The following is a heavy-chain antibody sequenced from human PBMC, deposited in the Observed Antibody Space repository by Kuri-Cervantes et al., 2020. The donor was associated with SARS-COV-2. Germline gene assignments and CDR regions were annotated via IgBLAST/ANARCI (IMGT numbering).Heavy chain of an antibody. CDR3: AIATGAVLRYFDWSPYFYY. D-gene: IGHD3-9*01. Sequence: GGSLRLSCAASGFTFSSYGMRWVRQAPGKGLEWVAFIRYYGSNKYYADSVKGRFTISRDNAKNSLYLQMNSLRAEDTAVYYSAIATGAVLRYFDWSPYFYYCGKGTLVTVSS. J-gene: IGHJ4*02. CDR2: IRYYGSNK. V-gene: IGHV3-30*02. CDR1: GFTFSSYG.